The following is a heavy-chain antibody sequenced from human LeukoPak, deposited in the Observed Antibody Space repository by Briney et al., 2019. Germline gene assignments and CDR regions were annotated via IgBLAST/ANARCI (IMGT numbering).Heavy chain of an antibody. D-gene: IGHD2-2*01. CDR2: IYYSGST. CDR1: GGSISSYY. CDR3: ARLVVPAAIEY. J-gene: IGHJ4*02. Sequence: SETLSLTCTVSGGSISSYYWGWIRQPPGTGLEWIGSIYYSGSTYYNPSLKSRVTISVDTSKNQFSLKLSSVTAADTAVYYCARLVVPAAIEYWGQGTLVTVSS. V-gene: IGHV4-39*01.